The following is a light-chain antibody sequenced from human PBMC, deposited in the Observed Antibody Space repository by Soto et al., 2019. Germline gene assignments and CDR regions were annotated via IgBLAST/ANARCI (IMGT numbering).Light chain of an antibody. V-gene: IGLV3-21*02. J-gene: IGLJ2*01. Sequence: SYELTQPPSVSVAPGQTAKITCGGNNIGSKSVHWYQQKAGQAPVLVVHDDSDRPSGIPERFSGSNSANTATLTISRVEVGDEADYYCQVWESSGDQVLFAGGTKLTVL. CDR2: DDS. CDR3: QVWESSGDQVL. CDR1: NIGSKS.